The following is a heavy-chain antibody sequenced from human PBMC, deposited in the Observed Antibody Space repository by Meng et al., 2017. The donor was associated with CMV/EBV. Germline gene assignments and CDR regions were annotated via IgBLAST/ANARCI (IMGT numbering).Heavy chain of an antibody. V-gene: IGHV6-1*01. D-gene: IGHD6-13*01. J-gene: IGHJ4*02. CDR2: TYYRSKWYN. Sequence: SQTRSLTCAISGVSVSSNSAAWNWIRQSPSRGLEWLGRTYYRSKWYNDYAVSVKSRITINPDTSKNQFSLQLNSVTPEDTAVYYCARAGGYSSSWYFDYWGQGTLVTVSS. CDR1: GVSVSSNSAA. CDR3: ARAGGYSSSWYFDY.